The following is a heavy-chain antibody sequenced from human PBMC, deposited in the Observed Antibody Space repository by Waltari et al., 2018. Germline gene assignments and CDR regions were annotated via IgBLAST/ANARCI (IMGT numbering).Heavy chain of an antibody. J-gene: IGHJ4*02. Sequence: QLQLQESGPGLVKPSETLSLPCTVSGGSISSSSYYWGWIRQPPGKGLEWIGSIYYSGSTYYNPSLKSRVTISVDTSKNQFSLKLSSVTAADTAVYYCARDLANYYGSGSYSYWGQGTLVTVSS. D-gene: IGHD3-10*01. CDR1: GGSISSSSYY. CDR2: IYYSGST. V-gene: IGHV4-39*07. CDR3: ARDLANYYGSGSYSY.